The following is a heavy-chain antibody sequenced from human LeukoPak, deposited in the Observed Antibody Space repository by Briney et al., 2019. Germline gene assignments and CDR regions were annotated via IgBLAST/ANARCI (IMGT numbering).Heavy chain of an antibody. V-gene: IGHV1-69*13. CDR3: ARDHPIRYLGFDP. CDR1: GGTFSSYA. D-gene: IGHD3-9*01. Sequence: SVKVSCKASGGTFSSYAISWVRQAPGQGLEWMGGIIPIFGTANYAQKFQGRVTITADESTSTAYMELSSLRSEDTAVHYCARDHPIRYLGFDPWGQGTPVTVSS. CDR2: IIPIFGTA. J-gene: IGHJ5*02.